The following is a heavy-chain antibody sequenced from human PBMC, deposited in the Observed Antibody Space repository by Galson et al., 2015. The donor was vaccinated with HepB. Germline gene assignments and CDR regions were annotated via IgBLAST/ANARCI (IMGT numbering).Heavy chain of an antibody. V-gene: IGHV1-18*04. D-gene: IGHD3-10*01. Sequence: SVKVSCKASGYTFTSYGISWVRQAPGQGLEWMGWISAYNGNTNYAQKLQGRVTMTTDTSTSTAYMELRSLRSDDPAVYYCARDNRHYGSGSPGGVWGQGTLVTVSS. J-gene: IGHJ4*02. CDR3: ARDNRHYGSGSPGGV. CDR2: ISAYNGNT. CDR1: GYTFTSYG.